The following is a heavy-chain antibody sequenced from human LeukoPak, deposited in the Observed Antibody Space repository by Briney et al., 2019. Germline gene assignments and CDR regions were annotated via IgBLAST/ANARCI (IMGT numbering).Heavy chain of an antibody. D-gene: IGHD3-10*01. Sequence: SETLSLTCTVSGGSISSYYWSWIRQPPGKGLEWIGYIYYSGSTNYNPSLKSRVTISVDTSKNQFSLKLSSVTAADTAVYYCATLFRGETDFDYWGQGTLVTVSS. CDR3: ATLFRGETDFDY. J-gene: IGHJ4*02. V-gene: IGHV4-59*12. CDR2: IYYSGST. CDR1: GGSISSYY.